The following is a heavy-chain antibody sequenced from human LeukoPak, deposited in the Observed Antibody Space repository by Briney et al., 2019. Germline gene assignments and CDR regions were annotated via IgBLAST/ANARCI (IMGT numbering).Heavy chain of an antibody. CDR3: ARPSYGDLYYYYYMDV. Sequence: SVKVSCKASGGTFSSYAISWVRQAPGQGLEWMGGIIPIFGTANYAQKFQGRVTITADESTSTAYMELSSLRSEDTAVYYCARPSYGDLYYYYYMDVRGKGTTVTVSS. D-gene: IGHD5-18*01. CDR2: IIPIFGTA. V-gene: IGHV1-69*01. J-gene: IGHJ6*03. CDR1: GGTFSSYA.